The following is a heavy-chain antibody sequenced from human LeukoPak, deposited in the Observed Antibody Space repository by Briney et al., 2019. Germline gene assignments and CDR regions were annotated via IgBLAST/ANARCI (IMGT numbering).Heavy chain of an antibody. V-gene: IGHV4-59*01. CDR3: ARDLMTTVTNYYYYMDV. CDR1: GGSISSYY. CDR2: IYYSGST. D-gene: IGHD4-17*01. J-gene: IGHJ6*03. Sequence: PSETLSLTCIVSGGSISSYYWSWIRQPPGKGLEWIGYIYYSGSTNYNPSLKSRVTISVDTSKNQFSLKLSSVTAADTAVYYCARDLMTTVTNYYYYMDVWGKGTTVTVSS.